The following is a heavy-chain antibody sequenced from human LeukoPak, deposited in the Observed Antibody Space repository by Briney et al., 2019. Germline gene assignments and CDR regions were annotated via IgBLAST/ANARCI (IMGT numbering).Heavy chain of an antibody. CDR3: ARVDLGYCSGGSCYSFGY. Sequence: SSETLSLTCTVSGGSISGGDYYWSWIRQPPGKGLEWIGYIYYSGSTYYNPSLKSRVTISVDTSKNQFSLKLSSVTAADTAVYYCARVDLGYCSGGSCYSFGYWGQGTLVTVSS. V-gene: IGHV4-30-4*01. CDR1: GGSISGGDYY. CDR2: IYYSGST. J-gene: IGHJ4*02. D-gene: IGHD2-15*01.